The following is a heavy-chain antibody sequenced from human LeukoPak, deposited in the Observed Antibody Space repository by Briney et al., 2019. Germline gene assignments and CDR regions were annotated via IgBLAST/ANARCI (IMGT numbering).Heavy chain of an antibody. CDR2: IYTDGGT. D-gene: IGHD6-13*01. V-gene: IGHV3-53*01. CDR1: GFTVSSNY. CDR3: AKDYSTSWWFHY. Sequence: GGSLRLSCAASGFTVSSNYMTWVRQAPGKGLEWVSVIYTDGGTYYADSVKGRFTISRDGSKNTLYLQMKNVRAEDTAIYYCAKDYSTSWWFHYWGQGTLVTVSS. J-gene: IGHJ4*02.